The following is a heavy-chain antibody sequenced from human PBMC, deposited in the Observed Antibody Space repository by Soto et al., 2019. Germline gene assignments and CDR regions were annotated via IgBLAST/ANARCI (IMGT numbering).Heavy chain of an antibody. D-gene: IGHD6-13*01. J-gene: IGHJ5*02. CDR3: ARRDSSSWFNWFDP. CDR2: IYYSGST. CDR1: GGSISRYY. V-gene: IGHV4-59*08. Sequence: SETLSLTCTVSGGSISRYYWSWIRQPPGKGLEWIGYIYYSGSTNYNPSLKSRVTISVDTSKNQFSLKLSSVTAADTAVYYCARRDSSSWFNWFDPWGQGTLVTVSS.